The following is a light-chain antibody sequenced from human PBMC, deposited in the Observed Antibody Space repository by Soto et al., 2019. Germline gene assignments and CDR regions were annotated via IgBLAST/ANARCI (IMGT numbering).Light chain of an antibody. Sequence: QAVVTQEPSLTVSPGGTVTLTCGSSTGAVTSGHYPYWFQQKPGQAPRTLIYDINNKHSWTPARFSGSLLGGKAALTLSGAQTEDEADYYCFLSYNSARVFGGGTKVTVL. CDR2: DIN. J-gene: IGLJ2*01. V-gene: IGLV7-46*01. CDR3: FLSYNSARV. CDR1: TGAVTSGHY.